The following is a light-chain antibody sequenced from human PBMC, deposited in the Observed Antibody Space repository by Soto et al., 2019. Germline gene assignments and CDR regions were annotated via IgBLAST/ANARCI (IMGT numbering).Light chain of an antibody. CDR3: QAWDSSSVV. CDR1: KLGDKY. CDR2: EDT. Sequence: SYELTQSPSVSVSPGQTATITCSGDKLGDKYAYWYQQKPGQSPVVVIYEDTKRPSGIPERFSGSNSGNTATLTISGTQAMDEADYYCQAWDSSSVVSGGGTKVTVL. V-gene: IGLV3-1*01. J-gene: IGLJ2*01.